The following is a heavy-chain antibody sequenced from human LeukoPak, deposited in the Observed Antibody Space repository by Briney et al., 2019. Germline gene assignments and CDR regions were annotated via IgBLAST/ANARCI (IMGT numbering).Heavy chain of an antibody. J-gene: IGHJ4*02. CDR1: GGSFSGYY. CDR2: INHSGST. CDR3: ARGLAAAGLFDY. Sequence: SETLSLTCAVYGGSFSGYYWSWIRQPPGKGLEWIGEINHSGSTNYNPSLKSRVTISVDTSKNQFSLKLSSVTAADTAVYYCARGLAAAGLFDYWGQGTLVTVPS. V-gene: IGHV4-34*01. D-gene: IGHD6-13*01.